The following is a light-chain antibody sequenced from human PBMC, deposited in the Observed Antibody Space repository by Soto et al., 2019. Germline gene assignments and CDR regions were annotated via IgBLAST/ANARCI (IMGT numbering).Light chain of an antibody. CDR2: GAS. CDR3: QKYGSSPRT. Sequence: EIVLTQSPGTLSLSPGERATLSCRPSQSVSSSYLAWYQQKPGQAPRLLIYGASSRPTGIPDRFSGSGSGTDFTLTNSRLEPEDFAVYYCQKYGSSPRTFGQGTKVEIK. V-gene: IGKV3-20*01. J-gene: IGKJ1*01. CDR1: QSVSSSY.